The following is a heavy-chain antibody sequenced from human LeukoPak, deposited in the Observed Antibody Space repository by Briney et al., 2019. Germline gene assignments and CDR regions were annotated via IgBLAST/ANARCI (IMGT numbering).Heavy chain of an antibody. CDR3: ARQGDYDSGNSVANWFDP. CDR2: ISGDTFYT. Sequence: GGSLRLSCVASGFTFSSYAMSWVRQAPGKGLEWVSAISGDTFYTYYTDSVQGRCTISRDNSKNTLYLQMNSLRAEDTAVYYCARQGDYDSGNSVANWFDPWGQGTLVTVSS. J-gene: IGHJ5*02. D-gene: IGHD3-10*01. V-gene: IGHV3-23*01. CDR1: GFTFSSYA.